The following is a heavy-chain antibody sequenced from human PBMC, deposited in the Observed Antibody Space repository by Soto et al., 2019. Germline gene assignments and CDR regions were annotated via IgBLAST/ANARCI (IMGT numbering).Heavy chain of an antibody. D-gene: IGHD2-2*01. CDR3: AREGGYCSSTSCQGIDY. V-gene: IGHV5-51*01. CDR2: IYPGDSDT. Sequence: PGESLKISCKASGYSFTSYWIAWVRQMPGKGLEWMGIIYPGDSDTRYSPSFQGQVTTSADRSISTAYLHWSSLKASDTAMYYCAREGGYCSSTSCQGIDYWGQGTLVTVSS. J-gene: IGHJ4*02. CDR1: GYSFTSYW.